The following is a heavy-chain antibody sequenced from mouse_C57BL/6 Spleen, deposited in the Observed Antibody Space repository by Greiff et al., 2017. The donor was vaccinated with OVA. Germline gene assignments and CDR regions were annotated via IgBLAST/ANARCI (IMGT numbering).Heavy chain of an antibody. D-gene: IGHD1-1*01. CDR1: GFNIKDYY. CDR2: IDPEDGDT. Sequence: VQLQQSGAELVRPGASVKLSCTASGFNIKDYYMHWVKQRPEQGLEWIGRIDPEDGDTEYAPKFQGKATMTADTSSNTAYLQLSSLTSEDTAVYYCTPTPLYYYGSIPGFAYWGQGTLVTVSA. J-gene: IGHJ3*01. CDR3: TPTPLYYYGSIPGFAY. V-gene: IGHV14-1*01.